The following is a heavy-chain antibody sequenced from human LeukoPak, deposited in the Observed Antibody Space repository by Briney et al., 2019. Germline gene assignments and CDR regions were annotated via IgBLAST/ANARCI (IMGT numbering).Heavy chain of an antibody. CDR1: GFTFSSYA. CDR3: AKLYYDILTGYSPFDY. Sequence: GALRLSCAASGFTFSSYAMSWVRQAPGKGLEWVSAISGSGGSTYYADSVKGRFTISRDNSKNTLYLQMNSLRAEDTAVYYCAKLYYDILTGYSPFDYWGQGTLVTVSS. CDR2: ISGSGGST. D-gene: IGHD3-9*01. V-gene: IGHV3-23*01. J-gene: IGHJ4*02.